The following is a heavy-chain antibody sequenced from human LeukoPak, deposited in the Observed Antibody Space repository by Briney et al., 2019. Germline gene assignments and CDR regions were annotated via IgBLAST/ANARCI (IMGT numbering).Heavy chain of an antibody. CDR2: IYYSGST. D-gene: IGHD1-26*01. CDR1: GDSISSTGDY. V-gene: IGHV4-39*07. CDR3: SRKSGPYSPFGH. Sequence: SEILSFTGIVSGDSISSTGDYWCGIRQAPGKGLEWIGNIYYSGSTYYSPSLKSRVTISADTSKNQFSLKLTSVTAADTAIYYCSRKSGPYSPFGHWGQGIRVTVTT. J-gene: IGHJ4*02.